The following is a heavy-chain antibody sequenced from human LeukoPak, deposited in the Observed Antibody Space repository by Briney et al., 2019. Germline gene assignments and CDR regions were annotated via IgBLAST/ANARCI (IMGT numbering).Heavy chain of an antibody. V-gene: IGHV3-15*01. CDR3: ATTRGYSGYDLGY. J-gene: IGHJ4*02. D-gene: IGHD5-12*01. CDR1: GFTFDDYA. Sequence: RAGGSLRLSCAASGFTFDDYAMHWVRQAPGKGLEWVGRIKSEAAAAATDYAAPVKGRFTISRDDSKNTVYLQMNSLKTEDTAIYFCATTRGYSGYDLGYWGQRTLVTVSS. CDR2: IKSEAAAAAT.